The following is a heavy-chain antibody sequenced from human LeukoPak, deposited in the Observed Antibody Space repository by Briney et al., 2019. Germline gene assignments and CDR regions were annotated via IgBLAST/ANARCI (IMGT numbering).Heavy chain of an antibody. Sequence: SETLSLTCTASGGSISPYYWTWIRQPPGKGLEWIGYIYYNGSIKYTPSLTSRVTMSVDTSKIQFSLKLSSVTAADTAVYYCARAPGIMSGNWRFDYWGQGTLVTVSS. D-gene: IGHD3-16*01. CDR1: GGSISPYY. CDR2: IYYNGSI. V-gene: IGHV4-59*12. CDR3: ARAPGIMSGNWRFDY. J-gene: IGHJ4*02.